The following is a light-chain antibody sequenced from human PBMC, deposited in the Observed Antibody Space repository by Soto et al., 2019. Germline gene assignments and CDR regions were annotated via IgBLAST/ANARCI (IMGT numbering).Light chain of an antibody. CDR3: QQSYSTRYT. J-gene: IGKJ2*01. CDR1: QSISSY. V-gene: IGKV1-39*01. Sequence: DIQMTQSPSSLSASVGDRVTITCRASQSISSYLNWYQQKPGKASKLLIYAASSLQSGVPSRFSGSGYGTDVTLTISSLQPEDFAAYYCQQSYSTRYTFGQGTKLYIK. CDR2: AAS.